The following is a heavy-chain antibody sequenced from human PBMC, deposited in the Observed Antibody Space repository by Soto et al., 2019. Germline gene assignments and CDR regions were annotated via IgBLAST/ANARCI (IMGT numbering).Heavy chain of an antibody. V-gene: IGHV3-23*01. J-gene: IGHJ6*02. CDR2: ISGSGGST. D-gene: IGHD1-26*01. Sequence: EVQLLESGGGLVQPGGSLRLSCAASGFTFSSYAMSWVRQAPGKGLEWVSAISGSGGSTYYADSVKGRFTISRDNSKNPLYLQMNSLRAEDTAVYYCAKVGYSGSYFSYYGMDVWGQGTTVTVSS. CDR1: GFTFSSYA. CDR3: AKVGYSGSYFSYYGMDV.